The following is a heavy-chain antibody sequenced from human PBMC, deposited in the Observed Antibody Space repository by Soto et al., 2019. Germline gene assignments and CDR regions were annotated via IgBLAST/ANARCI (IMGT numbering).Heavy chain of an antibody. CDR2: INPSGGST. V-gene: IGHV1-46*01. CDR1: GYTFSSYY. Sequence: QVQLVQSGAEVKKPGASVKVSCKASGYTFSSYYMHWVRQPPGQGLEWVGTINPSGGSTNYAQKFQDRVTLTRDTSTSTVYMELSSLRSEDTAVYYCARDFVVVPSALCYSDLWGQGTLVTVSP. J-gene: IGHJ4*02. D-gene: IGHD2-2*01. CDR3: ARDFVVVPSALCYSDL.